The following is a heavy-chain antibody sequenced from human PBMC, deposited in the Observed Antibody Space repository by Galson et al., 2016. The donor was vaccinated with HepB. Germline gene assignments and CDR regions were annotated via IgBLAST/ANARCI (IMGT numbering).Heavy chain of an antibody. Sequence: SLRLSCAASEFTFSTYAIHWVRQAPGKGLEWVAVISYDGSNKYFADSVKGRFTISRDNSKNALHLQMNSLRAEDTAMYFCARHFSGSYLGQGTLVTVSS. J-gene: IGHJ4*02. CDR1: EFTFSTYA. V-gene: IGHV3-30*04. CDR3: ARHFSGSY. D-gene: IGHD3-22*01. CDR2: ISYDGSNK.